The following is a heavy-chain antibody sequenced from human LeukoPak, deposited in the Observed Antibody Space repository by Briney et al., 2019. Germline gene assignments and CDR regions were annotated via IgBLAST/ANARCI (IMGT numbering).Heavy chain of an antibody. CDR1: GGSISSSSDY. CDR2: IYYSGST. D-gene: IGHD3-10*01. Sequence: PSETLSLTCTVSGGSISSSSDYWGWIRQPPGKGLEWIGSIYYSGSTYYNPSLKSRATISVDTSKNQFSLKLSSVTAADTAVYYCAIVGLDGSGSYLDYWGQGTLVTVSS. J-gene: IGHJ4*02. V-gene: IGHV4-39*07. CDR3: AIVGLDGSGSYLDY.